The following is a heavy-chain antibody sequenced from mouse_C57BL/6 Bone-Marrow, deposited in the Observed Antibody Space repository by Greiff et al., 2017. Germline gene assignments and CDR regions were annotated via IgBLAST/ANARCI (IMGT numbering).Heavy chain of an antibody. D-gene: IGHD1-1*01. CDR2: ISYDGSN. CDR3: ARGYYGLY. Sequence: EVKLQESGPGLVKPSQSLSLTCSVTGYSITSGYYWNWIRQFPGNKLEWMGYISYDGSNNYNPSLKNRISITRDTSKNQFFLKLNSVTTEDTATYYCARGYYGLYWGQGTTLTVSS. V-gene: IGHV3-6*01. CDR1: GYSITSGYY. J-gene: IGHJ2*01.